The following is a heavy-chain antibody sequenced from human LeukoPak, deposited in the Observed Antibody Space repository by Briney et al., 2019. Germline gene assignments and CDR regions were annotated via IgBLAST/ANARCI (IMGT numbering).Heavy chain of an antibody. CDR1: GFPFSNHA. Sequence: GGSLRLSCAASGFPFSNHAMSWVRQPPGKGLEWVAAISNGNTYYADSVRGRFAISRDDSKDIVYLQMNSLRDEDTALYYCVREAGYCASVCLKSNWFDPWGQGTLVTVSS. J-gene: IGHJ5*02. CDR3: VREAGYCASVCLKSNWFDP. CDR2: ISNGNT. V-gene: IGHV3-23*01. D-gene: IGHD2-15*01.